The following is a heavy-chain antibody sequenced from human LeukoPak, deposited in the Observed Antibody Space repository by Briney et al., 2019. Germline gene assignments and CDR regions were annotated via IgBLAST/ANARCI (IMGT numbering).Heavy chain of an antibody. CDR3: ARESNSYAFDY. D-gene: IGHD5-18*01. J-gene: IGHJ4*02. CDR2: ISAYNGNT. CDR1: GYTFSGYY. V-gene: IGHV1-18*04. Sequence: ASVKVSCKASGYTFSGYYMHWVRQAPGQGLEWMGWISAYNGNTNYAQKLQGRVTMTTDTSTSTAYMELRSLRSDDTAVYYCARESNSYAFDYWGQGTLVTVS.